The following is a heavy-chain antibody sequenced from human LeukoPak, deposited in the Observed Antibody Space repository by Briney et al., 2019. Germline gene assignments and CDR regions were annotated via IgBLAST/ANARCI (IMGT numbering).Heavy chain of an antibody. D-gene: IGHD1-26*01. V-gene: IGHV3-74*01. CDR2: INSDGSST. CDR1: GFTFSNYW. Sequence: GGSLRLSCAASGFTFSNYWMHWVRQAPGKGLVWVSRINSDGSSTSCADSMKGRFTISRDNAKNTLYLQMNSLRAEDTAVYYCARVSSGSYFGYYYYYMDVWGKGTTVTVSS. CDR3: ARVSSGSYFGYYYYYMDV. J-gene: IGHJ6*03.